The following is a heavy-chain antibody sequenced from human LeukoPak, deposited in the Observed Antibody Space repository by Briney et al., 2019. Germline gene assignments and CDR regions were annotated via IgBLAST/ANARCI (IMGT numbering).Heavy chain of an antibody. V-gene: IGHV1-69*01. CDR2: IIPIFGTA. D-gene: IGHD3-10*01. Sequence: AASVKVSCKASGGTFSSYAISWVRQAPGQGLEWMGGIIPIFGTANYAQKFQGRVTITADESTSTAYMELSSLRSEDTAVYYCARDLGGSGSYYNYFDYWGQGTLVTVSS. J-gene: IGHJ4*02. CDR3: ARDLGGSGSYYNYFDY. CDR1: GGTFSSYA.